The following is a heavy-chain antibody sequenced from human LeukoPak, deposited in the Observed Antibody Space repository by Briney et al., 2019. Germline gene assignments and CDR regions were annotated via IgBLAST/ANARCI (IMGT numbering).Heavy chain of an antibody. V-gene: IGHV3-74*01. CDR3: ARAGDYGSGSCAFDM. CDR2: IRSDGST. Sequence: GGSLRLSCGASGFTFSSYWMHWVRQAPGKGLVWVSRIRSDGSTTYADSVKGRFTISRDNAKNTLYLQMNSLRAEDTAVYYCARAGDYGSGSCAFDMWGQGTMVTVSS. D-gene: IGHD3-10*01. J-gene: IGHJ3*02. CDR1: GFTFSSYW.